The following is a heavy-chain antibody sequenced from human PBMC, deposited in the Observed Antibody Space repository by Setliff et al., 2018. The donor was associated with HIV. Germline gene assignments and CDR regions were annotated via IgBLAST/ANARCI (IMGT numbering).Heavy chain of an antibody. CDR3: ARGRYGSGTYWGLYYYYYMDV. J-gene: IGHJ6*03. Sequence: EASVKVSCKASGDTFSTYAITWVRQAPGQGLEWMGGIIPLVTIANYAQEFQGGVRFTADKSTSTAYMELNSLRSDDTAVYYCARGRYGSGTYWGLYYYYYMDVWGKGTTVTVSS. V-gene: IGHV1-69*10. D-gene: IGHD3-10*01. CDR1: GDTFSTYA. CDR2: IIPLVTIA.